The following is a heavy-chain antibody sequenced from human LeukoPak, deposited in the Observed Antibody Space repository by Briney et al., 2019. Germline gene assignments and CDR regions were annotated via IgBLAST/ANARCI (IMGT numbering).Heavy chain of an antibody. V-gene: IGHV1-69*13. J-gene: IGHJ6*03. CDR2: IIPMFNTP. Sequence: GASVKVSCKTSGGTFSNYALSWVRQAPGQGLEWMGGIIPMFNTPHYARRFQGRVTIVADESTSTVYMELSSLRSEDTAVYYCARAPTRRDAHSLDYGDYVGGYYYMDVWGKGTTVTISS. D-gene: IGHD4-17*01. CDR1: GGTFSNYA. CDR3: ARAPTRRDAHSLDYGDYVGGYYYMDV.